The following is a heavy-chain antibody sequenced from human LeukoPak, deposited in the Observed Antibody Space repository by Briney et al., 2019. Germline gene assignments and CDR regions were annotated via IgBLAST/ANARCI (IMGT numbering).Heavy chain of an antibody. Sequence: GGSLRLSCAASGFTFSSFWMSWVRQAPGKGLEWVANIKQDGSEKYYVDSVKGRFTISRDNAKNSLYLQMNSLRAEDTAVYFCARVVPPLYYFDYWGQGTLVTVSS. J-gene: IGHJ4*02. V-gene: IGHV3-7*01. D-gene: IGHD3-10*01. CDR1: GFTFSSFW. CDR3: ARVVPPLYYFDY. CDR2: IKQDGSEK.